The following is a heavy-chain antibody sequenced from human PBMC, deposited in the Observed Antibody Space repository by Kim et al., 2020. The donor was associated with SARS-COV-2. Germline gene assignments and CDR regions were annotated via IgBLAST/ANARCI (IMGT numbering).Heavy chain of an antibody. D-gene: IGHD3-10*01. V-gene: IGHV3-74*03. CDR3: TRDVPSVGDY. J-gene: IGHJ4*02. Sequence: TTYADAVRGRFTNTRDNAKNTLLRQMNSLGVEDTAIYYCTRDVPSVGDYWGQGTLVTVSS. CDR2: T.